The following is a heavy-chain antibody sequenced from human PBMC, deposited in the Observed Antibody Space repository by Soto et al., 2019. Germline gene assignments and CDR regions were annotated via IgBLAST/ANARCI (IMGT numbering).Heavy chain of an antibody. CDR2: ISWDGGST. V-gene: IGHV3-43*01. CDR3: ARVGYHSSDYLSKWFDP. CDR1: GFTFDDYT. Sequence: GGSLRLSCAASGFTFDDYTMHWVRQAPGKGLEWVSLISWDGGSTYYADSVKGRFTISRDNSKNSLYLQMNSLRTEDTAVYYCARVGYHSSDYLSKWFDPWGQGTLVTVSS. D-gene: IGHD3-22*01. J-gene: IGHJ5*02.